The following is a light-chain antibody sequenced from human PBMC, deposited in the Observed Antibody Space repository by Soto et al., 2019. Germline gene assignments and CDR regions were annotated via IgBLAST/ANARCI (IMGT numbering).Light chain of an antibody. CDR3: QQASYFPLT. CDR1: QDIGKF. J-gene: IGKJ3*01. Sequence: DIPMTQSPSSVSASVGDTVSITCRAIQDIGKFLAWYQQKPGKAPKLLIYASDTLHTGVPSRFSGSGSGTDFTLTISGLQPEDFATYFCQQASYFPLTFGPGTKVDFK. V-gene: IGKV1-12*01. CDR2: ASD.